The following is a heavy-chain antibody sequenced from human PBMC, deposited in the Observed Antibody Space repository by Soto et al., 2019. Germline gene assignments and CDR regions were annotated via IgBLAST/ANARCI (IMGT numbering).Heavy chain of an antibody. J-gene: IGHJ6*02. CDR3: ARRQYYGFDV. CDR2: INSDGSSA. CDR1: GFMFSDFG. D-gene: IGHD4-4*01. V-gene: IGHV3-74*01. Sequence: PGGSLRLSCAASGFMFSDFGMHWVRQAPGKGLVWVSYINSDGSSADYADSVKGRFTISRDNAKNTQYLQMNSLRAEDTAVYYCARRQYYGFDVWGQGTTVTVSS.